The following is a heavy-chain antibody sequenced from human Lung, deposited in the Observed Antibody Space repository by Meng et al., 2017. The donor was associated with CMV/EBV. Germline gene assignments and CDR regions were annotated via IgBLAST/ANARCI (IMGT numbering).Heavy chain of an antibody. V-gene: IGHV4-59*01. CDR2: IYYSGST. D-gene: IGHD3-3*01. J-gene: IGHJ5*02. Sequence: SXTXSLXCTVSGGSISSYYWSWIRQPPGKGLEWIGYIYYSGSTNYNPSLKSRVTISVDTSKNQFSLKLSSVTAADTAVYYCARAGTDYDFWSGYFGSWFDPWXQGTXVTVSS. CDR3: ARAGTDYDFWSGYFGSWFDP. CDR1: GGSISSYY.